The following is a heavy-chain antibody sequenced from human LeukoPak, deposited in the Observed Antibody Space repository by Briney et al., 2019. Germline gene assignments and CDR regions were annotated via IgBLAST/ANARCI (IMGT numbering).Heavy chain of an antibody. CDR2: IGTLADT. Sequence: PGGSLRLSCAASGFTFSNYDLHWVRQVIGRGLEWVSAIGTLADTYYSGSVKGRFTISRENAKNSFYLQMNSLSAGDTAVYYCARGPIGGWLRNGMDVWGRGTTVTVSS. CDR3: ARGPIGGWLRNGMDV. J-gene: IGHJ6*02. D-gene: IGHD6-19*01. V-gene: IGHV3-13*01. CDR1: GFTFSNYD.